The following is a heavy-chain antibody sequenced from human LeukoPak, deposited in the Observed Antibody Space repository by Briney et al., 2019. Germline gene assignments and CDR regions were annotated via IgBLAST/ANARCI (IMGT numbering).Heavy chain of an antibody. D-gene: IGHD3-9*01. CDR2: INSDGTTT. CDR3: ARALYFDFES. J-gene: IGHJ4*02. Sequence: GGSLRLSCAASGFTFSSYYIYWVRQAPGKGLVWVSRINSDGTTTKYADAVKGRFSISRDNAKNTVYLQMNSLRVEDTAVYYCARALYFDFESWGQGTLVTVSS. V-gene: IGHV3-74*03. CDR1: GFTFSSYY.